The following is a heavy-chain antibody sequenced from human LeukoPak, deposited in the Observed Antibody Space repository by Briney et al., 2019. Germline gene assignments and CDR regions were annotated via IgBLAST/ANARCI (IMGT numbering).Heavy chain of an antibody. CDR3: AREGWLQPFDY. CDR1: GGSVSGYY. J-gene: IGHJ4*02. V-gene: IGHV4-34*01. CDR2: INHSGST. D-gene: IGHD5-24*01. Sequence: SETLSLTCAVYGGSVSGYYWSWIRQPPGKGLEWIGEINHSGSTNYNPSLKSRVTISVDTSKNQFSLKLSSVTAADTAVYYCAREGWLQPFDYWGQGTLVTVSS.